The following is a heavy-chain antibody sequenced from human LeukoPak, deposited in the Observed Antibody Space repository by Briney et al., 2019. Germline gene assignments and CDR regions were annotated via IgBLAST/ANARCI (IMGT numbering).Heavy chain of an antibody. J-gene: IGHJ4*02. CDR2: ISYDGSYK. Sequence: GGSLRLSCAASGFTFSGYGMHWVRQAPGKGLEWVAVISYDGSYKYYADSVQGRFTISRDNSKNTLYQQMNSLRPDDTAVYYCAKWDFDYWGQGTLVTVSS. CDR1: GFTFSGYG. V-gene: IGHV3-30*18. CDR3: AKWDFDY.